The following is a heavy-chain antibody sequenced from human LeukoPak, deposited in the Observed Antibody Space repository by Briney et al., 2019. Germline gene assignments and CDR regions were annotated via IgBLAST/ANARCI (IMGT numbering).Heavy chain of an antibody. Sequence: PGGSLRLSCAASGFTFSDYYMSWIRQAPGKGLEWVSYISSSSGYANYADSVKGRFTISRDNAKNSLYLQMNSLRAEDTAVYYCATAPYLIDRSGYWSWGQGTLVTVSS. CDR2: ISSSSGYA. J-gene: IGHJ4*02. D-gene: IGHD3-22*01. CDR1: GFTFSDYY. CDR3: ATAPYLIDRSGYWS. V-gene: IGHV3-11*06.